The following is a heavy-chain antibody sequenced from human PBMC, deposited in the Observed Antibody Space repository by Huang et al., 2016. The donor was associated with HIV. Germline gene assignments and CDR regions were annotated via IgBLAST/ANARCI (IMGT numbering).Heavy chain of an antibody. CDR3: AKWSERSLTGPKYQYYFDY. V-gene: IGHV3-23*01. D-gene: IGHD3-3*01. CDR2: IRGSGSST. J-gene: IGHJ4*02. Sequence: EVQLLESGGGLVQPGGSLRLSCAASIFTFSTSAMSWVRRAPGKGLEWCSGIRGSGSSTYYADSVKGRFTISRDNSRNTLYLQMKSLRVEDTAIYYCAKWSERSLTGPKYQYYFDYWGQGTLVTVSS. CDR1: IFTFSTSA.